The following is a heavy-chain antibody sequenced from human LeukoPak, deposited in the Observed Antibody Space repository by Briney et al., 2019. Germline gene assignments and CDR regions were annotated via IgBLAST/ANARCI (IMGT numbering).Heavy chain of an antibody. CDR3: AKGSSTTCPCYRDY. D-gene: IGHD2-2*01. CDR1: GFTFSSYS. J-gene: IGHJ4*02. V-gene: IGHV3-21*04. CDR2: ISGTSSYI. Sequence: PGGSLRLSCAASGFTFSSYSMNWFRQAPGKGLEWVSSISGTSSYIYYADSVKGRFTISRDNAKNSLSLQMNSLRAEDTALYYCAKGSSTTCPCYRDYWGQGTLVTVSS.